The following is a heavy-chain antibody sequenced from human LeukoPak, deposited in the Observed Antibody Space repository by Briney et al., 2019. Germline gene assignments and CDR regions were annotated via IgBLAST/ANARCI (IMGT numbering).Heavy chain of an antibody. CDR1: GYTFTSYG. D-gene: IGHD3-22*01. V-gene: IGHV1-69*13. CDR2: IIPIFGTA. CDR3: ATEVVITG. Sequence: SVKVSCKASGYTFTSYGISWVRQAPGQGLEWMGGIIPIFGTANYAQKFQGRVTITADESTSTAYMELSSLRSEDTAVYYCATEVVITGWGQGTLVTVSS. J-gene: IGHJ4*02.